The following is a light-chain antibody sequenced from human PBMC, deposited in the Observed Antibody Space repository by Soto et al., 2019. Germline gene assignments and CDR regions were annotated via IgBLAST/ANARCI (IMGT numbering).Light chain of an antibody. V-gene: IGLV2-14*01. CDR2: EVS. CDR1: SSDVGGYNY. CDR3: SSYTSSSTLDV. J-gene: IGLJ3*02. Sequence: QSALTQPASVSGSPGQSITISCTGTSSDVGGYNYVSWYQQHPGKAPKLLIYEVSNRPSGVSNHFSGPKSGNTAYLTISGLQAENEADYYGSSYTSSSTLDVFGGGTKLTVL.